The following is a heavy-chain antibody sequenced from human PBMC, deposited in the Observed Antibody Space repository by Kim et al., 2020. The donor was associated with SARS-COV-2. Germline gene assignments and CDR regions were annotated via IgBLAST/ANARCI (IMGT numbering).Heavy chain of an antibody. CDR3: ARERSSSFLDYGMDV. Sequence: DSVKGRFTISRDNSKNTLYLQMNSLRAEDTAVYYCARERSSSFLDYGMDVWGQGTTVTVSS. J-gene: IGHJ6*02. D-gene: IGHD6-13*01. V-gene: IGHV3-30*07.